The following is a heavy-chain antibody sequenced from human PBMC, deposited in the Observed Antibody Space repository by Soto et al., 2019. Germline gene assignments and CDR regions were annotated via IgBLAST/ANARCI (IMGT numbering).Heavy chain of an antibody. Sequence: QVQLVQSGAEVKKPGSSVKVSCKASGGTFSSYTISWVRQAPGQGLEWMGRIIPILGIANYAQKFQGRVTITADKSTSTAYMELSSLRSEDTAVYYCARRGNIAARSDAVDIWGQGTMVTVSS. CDR1: GGTFSSYT. J-gene: IGHJ3*02. V-gene: IGHV1-69*02. D-gene: IGHD6-6*01. CDR3: ARRGNIAARSDAVDI. CDR2: IIPILGIA.